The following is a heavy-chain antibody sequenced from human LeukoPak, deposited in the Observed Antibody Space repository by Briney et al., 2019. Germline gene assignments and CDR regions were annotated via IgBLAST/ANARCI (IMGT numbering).Heavy chain of an antibody. CDR1: GFTFSSYA. J-gene: IGHJ4*02. Sequence: GGSLRLSCAASGFTFSSYAMSWVRQAPGKGLEWVSAISGSGGSTYYADSVKGRFTISRDNSQNTLYLQVNSLRAEDTAVYYCAKGLVPAAIRVVDYWGQGTLVTVSS. CDR2: ISGSGGST. D-gene: IGHD2-2*01. CDR3: AKGLVPAAIRVVDY. V-gene: IGHV3-23*01.